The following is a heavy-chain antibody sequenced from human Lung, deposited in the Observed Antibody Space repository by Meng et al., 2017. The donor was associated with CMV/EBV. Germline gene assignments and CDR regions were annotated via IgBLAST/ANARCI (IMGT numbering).Heavy chain of an antibody. CDR3: ARDFSLYRTSGVQ. J-gene: IGHJ4*02. V-gene: IGHV3-11*05. Sequence: QVQLVEVWGGLVKPGGSLRLSCTGSGFTFSDYYMSWIRQAPGKGLEWVSYISPTTGYTEYADSVKGRFTISRDNAKNSLFLQMNSLRSEDTAVYYCARDFSLYRTSGVQWGQGTLVTVSS. CDR1: GFTFSDYY. CDR2: ISPTTGYT. D-gene: IGHD2-8*01.